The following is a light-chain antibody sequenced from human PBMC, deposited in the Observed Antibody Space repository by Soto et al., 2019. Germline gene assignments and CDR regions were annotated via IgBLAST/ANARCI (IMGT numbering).Light chain of an antibody. Sequence: EIVLTQSPGTLSLSKVERATLSCRASQSVSSYLAWYQQKPGQAPRLLIYDTSTRATGIPARFSGSGSGTEFTLTISSLQSEDFAVYYCQQYNNWPPITFGQGTRL. CDR2: DTS. V-gene: IGKV3-15*01. CDR1: QSVSSY. J-gene: IGKJ5*01. CDR3: QQYNNWPPIT.